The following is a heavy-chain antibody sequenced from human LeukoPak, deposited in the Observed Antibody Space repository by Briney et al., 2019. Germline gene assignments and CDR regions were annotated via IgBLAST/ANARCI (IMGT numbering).Heavy chain of an antibody. V-gene: IGHV3-23*01. CDR2: IRGSGSST. CDR1: GFTFSSNA. CDR3: AKDLSAGYYGMDV. D-gene: IGHD3-3*01. Sequence: GGTLRLSCAASGFTFSSNAMSWVRQAPGKGLEWVSAIRGSGSSTYYADSVKGRFTISRDNSKNTMYLQMNSLRAEDTAVYYCAKDLSAGYYGMDVWGQGTTVTVS. J-gene: IGHJ6*02.